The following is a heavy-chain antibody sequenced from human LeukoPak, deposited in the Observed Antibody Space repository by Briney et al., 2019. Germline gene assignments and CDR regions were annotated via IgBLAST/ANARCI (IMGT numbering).Heavy chain of an antibody. CDR3: AKGSAQYYFDS. D-gene: IGHD3-10*01. V-gene: IGHV3-9*01. J-gene: IGHJ4*02. Sequence: PGGSLRLSCAASGFTFDDYAMHWVRQAPGKGLEWVSGISWNSGSIGYADSVKGRFTISRDNAKNSLYLQMNSLRAEDTAFYYCAKGSAQYYFDSWGQGTLVTVSS. CDR2: ISWNSGSI. CDR1: GFTFDDYA.